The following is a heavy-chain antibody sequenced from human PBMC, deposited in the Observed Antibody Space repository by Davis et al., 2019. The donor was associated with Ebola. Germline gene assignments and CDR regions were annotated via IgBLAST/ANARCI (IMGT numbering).Heavy chain of an antibody. CDR2: IYSSGST. J-gene: IGHJ4*02. CDR1: GGSISSHY. V-gene: IGHV4-4*08. CDR3: AGGEWDIVVVPADY. Sequence: SETLSLTCTVSGGSISSHYWSWVRQPPGKGLEWIAFIYSSGSTNYNPSLKSRVTISVDTSKNQFSLKLKSVTAADTAVYYCAGGEWDIVVVPADYWGQGTLVTVSS. D-gene: IGHD2-2*01.